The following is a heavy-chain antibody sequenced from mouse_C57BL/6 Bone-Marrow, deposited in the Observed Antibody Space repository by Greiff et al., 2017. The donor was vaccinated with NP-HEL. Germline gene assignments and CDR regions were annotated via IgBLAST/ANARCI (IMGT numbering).Heavy chain of an antibody. CDR2: INPGSGGT. CDR1: GYAFTNYL. CDR3: ARSPYRGMDY. D-gene: IGHD2-14*01. Sequence: QVQLKESGAELVRPGTSVKVSCKASGYAFTNYLIEWVKQRPGQGLEWIGVINPGSGGTNYNGKFKGKATLTADKSSSTAYMQLSSLTSEDSAVYFCARSPYRGMDYWGQGTSVTVSS. J-gene: IGHJ4*01. V-gene: IGHV1-54*01.